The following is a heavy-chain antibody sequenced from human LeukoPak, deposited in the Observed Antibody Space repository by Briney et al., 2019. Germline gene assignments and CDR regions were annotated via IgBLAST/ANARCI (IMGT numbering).Heavy chain of an antibody. J-gene: IGHJ4*02. CDR1: GFTFDNYA. V-gene: IGHV3-43*02. CDR3: GKDLRSGSLHN. D-gene: IGHD1-26*01. Sequence: PGGSLRLSCAASGFTFDNYAMHWVRQAPGKGLEWVSLITGDGGSTYYADSVKGRFTISRDNSKKSLYLQMNSLRTDDTALYYCGKDLRSGSLHNWGQGTLVTVSS. CDR2: ITGDGGST.